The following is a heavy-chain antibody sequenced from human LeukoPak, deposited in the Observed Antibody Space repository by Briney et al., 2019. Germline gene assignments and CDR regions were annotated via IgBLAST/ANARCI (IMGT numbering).Heavy chain of an antibody. CDR3: ARDSGTWIQLWPYFAY. V-gene: IGHV4-34*01. D-gene: IGHD5-18*01. Sequence: SETLSLTCAVYGGSFSGYYWSWIRQPPGKGLEWIGEINHSGSTNYNPSLKSRVTISVDTSKNQFSLKLSSVTAADTAVYYCARDSGTWIQLWPYFAYWGQGTLVTVSS. J-gene: IGHJ4*02. CDR2: INHSGST. CDR1: GGSFSGYY.